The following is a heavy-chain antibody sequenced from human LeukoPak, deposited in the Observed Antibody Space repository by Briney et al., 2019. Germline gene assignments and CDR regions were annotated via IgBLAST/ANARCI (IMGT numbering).Heavy chain of an antibody. CDR2: IYSGGST. CDR3: ASEQLVRPY. CDR1: GFTFSSYE. V-gene: IGHV3-66*02. Sequence: GGSLRLSCAASGFTFSSYEMNWVRQAPGKGLEWVSVIYSGGSTYYADSVKGRFTISRDNSKNTLYLQMNSLRAEDTAVYYCASEQLVRPYWGQGTLVAVSS. D-gene: IGHD6-6*01. J-gene: IGHJ4*02.